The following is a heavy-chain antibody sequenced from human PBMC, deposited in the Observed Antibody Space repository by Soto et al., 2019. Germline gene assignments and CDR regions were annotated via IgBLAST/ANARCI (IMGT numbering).Heavy chain of an antibody. J-gene: IGHJ3*02. D-gene: IGHD6-19*01. CDR2: ISAYNGNT. Sequence: ASVKVSCKASGYTFTSYAMHWVRQAPGQRLEWMGWISAYNGNTNYAQKLQGRVTMTTDTSTSTAYMELRSLRSDDTAVYYCARDFGYSSGPTPDDAFDSWGQGTRVTVSS. CDR3: ARDFGYSSGPTPDDAFDS. V-gene: IGHV1-18*01. CDR1: GYTFTSYA.